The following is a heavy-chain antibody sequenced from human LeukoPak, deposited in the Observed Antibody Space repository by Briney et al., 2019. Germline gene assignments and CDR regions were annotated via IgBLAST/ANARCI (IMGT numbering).Heavy chain of an antibody. CDR1: GSTFSSYS. Sequence: SVKVSCKASGSTFSSYSITWVRQAPGQGLEWMGGIMPLFNTANYAQQFQGRVTITTDESTSTAYMELSSLRFEDTAMYYCARVDRYHYYLDVWGKGTTVTVSS. CDR2: IMPLFNTA. CDR3: ARVDRYHYYLDV. J-gene: IGHJ6*03. V-gene: IGHV1-69*05.